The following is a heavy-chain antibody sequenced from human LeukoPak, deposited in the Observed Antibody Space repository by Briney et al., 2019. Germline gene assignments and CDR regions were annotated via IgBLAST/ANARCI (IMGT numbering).Heavy chain of an antibody. CDR3: EGGELRYFDWSSY. J-gene: IGHJ4*02. Sequence: KSSETLSPTCTVSGGSISSYYWSWIRQPAGKGLEWIGRIYTSGSTNYNPSLKSRVTMSVDTSKNQFSLKLSSVTAADTAVYYCEGGELRYFDWSSYWGQGTLVTVSS. CDR2: IYTSGST. V-gene: IGHV4-4*07. CDR1: GGSISSYY. D-gene: IGHD3-9*01.